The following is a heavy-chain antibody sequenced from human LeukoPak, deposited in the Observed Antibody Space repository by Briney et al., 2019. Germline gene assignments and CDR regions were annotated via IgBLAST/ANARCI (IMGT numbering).Heavy chain of an antibody. CDR2: IIPIFGTA. D-gene: IGHD3-16*01. CDR1: GYTFTSYG. J-gene: IGHJ4*02. V-gene: IGHV1-69*13. Sequence: SVKVSCKASGYTFTSYGISWVRQAPGQGLEWMGGIIPIFGTANYAQKFQGRVTITADESTSTDYMELSSLRSEDTAVYYCARLTGAGYWGQGTLVTVSS. CDR3: ARLTGAGY.